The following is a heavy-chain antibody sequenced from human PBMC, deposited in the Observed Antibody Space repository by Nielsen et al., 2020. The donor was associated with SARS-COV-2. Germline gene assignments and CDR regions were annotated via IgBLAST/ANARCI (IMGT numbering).Heavy chain of an antibody. V-gene: IGHV3-73*01. D-gene: IGHD4-23*01. CDR1: GFTFSGSA. CDR3: SSPTVAY. J-gene: IGHJ4*02. Sequence: GESLKISCAASGFTFSGSAMHWVRQASGKGLEWVGRIRSYANEYATEYAASVKGRFTISRDDSKNTAYLQMNGLKTEDTAVYYCSSPTVAYWGQGTLVTVSS. CDR2: IRSYANEYAT.